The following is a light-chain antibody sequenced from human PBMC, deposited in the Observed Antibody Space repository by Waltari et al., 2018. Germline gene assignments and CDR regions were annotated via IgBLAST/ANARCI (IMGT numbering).Light chain of an antibody. V-gene: IGLV4-69*01. J-gene: IGLJ3*02. CDR2: LNSDGSQ. CDR3: QTWGTDMWV. Sequence: QLVVTQSPSASASLEASVKLTCTLSSEHSSYAIAWHQQQPEKGPRYLMRLNSDGSQSKGDGIPDRFSGSSSGSERYLTISSLQSEDEADYYCQTWGTDMWVFGGGTKLTVL. CDR1: SEHSSYA.